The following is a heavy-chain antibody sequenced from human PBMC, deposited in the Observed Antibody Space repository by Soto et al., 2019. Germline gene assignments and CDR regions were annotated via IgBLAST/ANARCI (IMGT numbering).Heavy chain of an antibody. CDR2: IYPNTETT. D-gene: IGHD6-25*01. V-gene: IGHV1-2*02. Sequence: AAVKVSCKASGYSFSGYYIQWVRQAPGQGPEWLGWIYPNTETTDSSKKFQGRVTMTSDMSTRTVYMELRDLRSDDTAVYYCVSLQTSGWPGVHWGQGTLVTVSS. J-gene: IGHJ4*02. CDR3: VSLQTSGWPGVH. CDR1: GYSFSGYY.